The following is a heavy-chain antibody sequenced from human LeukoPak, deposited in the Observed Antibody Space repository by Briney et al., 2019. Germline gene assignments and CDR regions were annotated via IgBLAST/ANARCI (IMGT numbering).Heavy chain of an antibody. CDR3: AKAQRWELLRSGGFDY. Sequence: GGSLRLSCAASGFTFSSYAMSWVRQAPGKGLEWVSAISGSGGSTYYADSVKGRLTISRDNSKNTLYLQMNSLRAEDTAVYYCAKAQRWELLRSGGFDYWGQGTLVTVSS. J-gene: IGHJ4*02. CDR1: GFTFSSYA. D-gene: IGHD1-26*01. CDR2: ISGSGGST. V-gene: IGHV3-23*01.